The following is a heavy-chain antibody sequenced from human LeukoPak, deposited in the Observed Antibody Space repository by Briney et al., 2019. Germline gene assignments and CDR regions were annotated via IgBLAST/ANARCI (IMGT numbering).Heavy chain of an antibody. Sequence: GGSLRLSCAASGFTFSSYAMHWVRQAPGKGLEWVAVISYDGSNKYYADSVKGGFTISRDNSNKTLYLQMNRPRAEDTAVYYCARGAGEPELNFYYWGQGNPVTVSS. D-gene: IGHD1-14*01. J-gene: IGHJ4*02. CDR3: ARGAGEPELNFYY. CDR2: ISYDGSNK. V-gene: IGHV3-30*01. CDR1: GFTFSSYA.